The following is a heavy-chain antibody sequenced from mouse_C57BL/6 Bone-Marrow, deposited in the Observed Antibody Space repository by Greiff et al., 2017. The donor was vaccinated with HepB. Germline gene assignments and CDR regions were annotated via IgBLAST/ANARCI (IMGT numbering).Heavy chain of an antibody. Sequence: EVQVVESGGGLVKPGGSLKLSCAASGFTFSSYAMSWVRQTPEKRLEWVATISDGGSYTYYPDNVKGRFTISRDNAKNNLYLQMSHLKSEDTAMYYCAREDYGSSFAYWGQGTLVTVSA. CDR3: AREDYGSSFAY. CDR1: GFTFSSYA. CDR2: ISDGGSYT. V-gene: IGHV5-4*01. D-gene: IGHD1-1*01. J-gene: IGHJ3*01.